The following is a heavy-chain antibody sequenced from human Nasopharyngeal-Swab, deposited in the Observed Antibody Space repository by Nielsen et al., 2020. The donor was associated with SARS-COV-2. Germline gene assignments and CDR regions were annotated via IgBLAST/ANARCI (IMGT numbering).Heavy chain of an antibody. CDR3: AREGADL. CDR2: INPNNGGT. CDR1: GYTFYAYN. V-gene: IGHV1-2*06. Sequence: ASVKVSCKPSGYTFYAYNMHWVRQAPGQGLEWMGRINPNNGGTNSAQRFQGRVTMTWDTSISTAYMEVTRLTSDDTAMYYCAREGADLWGQGTLVTVSS. J-gene: IGHJ4*02. D-gene: IGHD3-16*01.